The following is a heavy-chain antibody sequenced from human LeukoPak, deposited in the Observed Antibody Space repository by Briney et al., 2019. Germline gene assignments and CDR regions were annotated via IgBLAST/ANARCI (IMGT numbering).Heavy chain of an antibody. V-gene: IGHV4-59*01. J-gene: IGHJ5*02. Sequence: SETLSLTCTVSGGSISSYSWSWIRQPPGKGLEWIGYISYSGSTNYNPSLKSRVTISVDTPKNQLSLKLTSVTAADTAVYYCARGGSGTYYNWVGWFDPWGQGTLVTVSS. CDR3: ARGGSGTYYNWVGWFDP. CDR1: GGSISSYS. D-gene: IGHD3-10*01. CDR2: ISYSGST.